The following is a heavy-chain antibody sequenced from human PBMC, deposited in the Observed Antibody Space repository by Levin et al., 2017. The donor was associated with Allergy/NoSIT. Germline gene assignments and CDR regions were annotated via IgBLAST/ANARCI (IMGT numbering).Heavy chain of an antibody. CDR1: GFTFDDYA. J-gene: IGHJ3*02. V-gene: IGHV3-9*01. D-gene: IGHD3-10*01. Sequence: PGGSLRLSCAASGFTFDDYAMHWVRQAPGKGLEWVSGISWNSGSIGYADSVKGRFTISRDNAKNSLYLQMNSLRTEDTALYYCPRDNIGLPDAFDIWGQGTMVIVSS. CDR3: PRDNIGLPDAFDI. CDR2: ISWNSGSI.